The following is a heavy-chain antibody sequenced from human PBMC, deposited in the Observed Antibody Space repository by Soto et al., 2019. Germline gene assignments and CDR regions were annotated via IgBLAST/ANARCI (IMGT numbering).Heavy chain of an antibody. Sequence: GSLRLSCAASGFTFSSYGMHWVRQAPGKGLEWVAVIWYDGSNKYYADSVKGRFTISRDNSKNTLYLQMNSLRAEDTAVYYCAIQGYYYYGMDVWGQGTTVTVSS. CDR2: IWYDGSNK. CDR1: GFTFSSYG. V-gene: IGHV3-33*01. CDR3: AIQGYYYYGMDV. J-gene: IGHJ6*02.